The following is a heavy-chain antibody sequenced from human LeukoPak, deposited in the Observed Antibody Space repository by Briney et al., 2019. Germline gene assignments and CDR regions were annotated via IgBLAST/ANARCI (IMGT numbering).Heavy chain of an antibody. Sequence: SETLSLTCTVSGGSISSSSYYWGWIRQPPGKGLEWIGSIYYSGSTYYNPSLKSRVTISVDTSKNQFSLKLSSVTAADTAVYYCARQYGYSSSWNYFDYWGQGTLVTVSS. J-gene: IGHJ4*02. CDR1: GGSISSSSYY. V-gene: IGHV4-39*01. CDR3: ARQYGYSSSWNYFDY. D-gene: IGHD6-13*01. CDR2: IYYSGST.